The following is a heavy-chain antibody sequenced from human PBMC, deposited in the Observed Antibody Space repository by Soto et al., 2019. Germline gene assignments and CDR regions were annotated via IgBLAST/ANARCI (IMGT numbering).Heavy chain of an antibody. J-gene: IGHJ4*02. CDR1: GFTLSSYS. Sequence: GGSLRLSCVASGFTLSSYSMNWVREAPGKGLEWVSYISSSSSTIFYADSVKGRFTISRDNAKNSLYLQMNSLRAEDTAVYYCAYFPGHWGQGTLVPVSS. CDR3: AYFPGH. D-gene: IGHD1-26*01. CDR2: ISSSSSTI. V-gene: IGHV3-48*01.